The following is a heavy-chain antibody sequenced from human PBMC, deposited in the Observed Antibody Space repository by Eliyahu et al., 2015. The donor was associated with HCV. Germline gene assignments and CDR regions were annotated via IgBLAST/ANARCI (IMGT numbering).Heavy chain of an antibody. CDR2: ISWNSGNT. J-gene: IGHJ1*01. D-gene: IGHD6-13*01. CDR1: GFNFDDFA. V-gene: IGHV3-43D*04. CDR3: AKGPGAAAGKGYFQH. Sequence: EVQLVESGGVVVQPGGSLRLSCXASGFNFDDFAMSWVRQAPGKGLEWVSLISWNSGNTYYTDSVKGRFTVSRDNSKNSLYLQMNSLRPEDTAWYYCAKGPGAAAGKGYFQHWGQGTLVTVSS.